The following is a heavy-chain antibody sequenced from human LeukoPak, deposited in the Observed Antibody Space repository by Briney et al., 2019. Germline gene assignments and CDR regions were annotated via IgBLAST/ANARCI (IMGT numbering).Heavy chain of an antibody. CDR1: GGSISSYY. CDR2: IYTSGST. CDR3: ARDLYSSSWSWFDS. D-gene: IGHD6-13*01. V-gene: IGHV4-4*07. J-gene: IGHJ5*01. Sequence: SETLSLTCTVSGGSISSYYWSWIRQPAGKGLEWIGRIYTSGSTNYNPSLKSRVTMSVDTSKNQFSLKLSSVTAADTAVYYCARDLYSSSWSWFDSWGQGTLVTVSS.